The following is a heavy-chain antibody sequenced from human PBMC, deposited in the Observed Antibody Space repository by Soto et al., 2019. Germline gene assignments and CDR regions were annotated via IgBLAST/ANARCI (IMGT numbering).Heavy chain of an antibody. CDR2: MYWKDGNT. J-gene: IGHJ4*02. CDR3: VRSGDYRSGSYWYFFDY. D-gene: IGHD3-10*01. CDR1: AFTFSSYN. Sequence: PGGSLRLSCEASAFTFSSYNMNWVRQVPGKGLEWVSGMYWKDGNTHYADSVKGRFTISRDNAKNSLFLQLNSLRAEDTALYYCVRSGDYRSGSYWYFFDYWGQGALVTVSS. V-gene: IGHV3-20*04.